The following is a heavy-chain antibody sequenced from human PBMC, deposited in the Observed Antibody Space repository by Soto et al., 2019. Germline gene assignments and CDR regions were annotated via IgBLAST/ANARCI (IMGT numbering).Heavy chain of an antibody. J-gene: IGHJ5*02. Sequence: SETLSLTCTVSGGSIRGYYWSWIRQTPGKGLEWVGHIYYTGSTNYNPSLKSRLTISVDTSKNQFYLKLSSVTAADTAMYYCAMTKTTFDNWFDPWGQGTQVTVSS. D-gene: IGHD1-7*01. CDR3: AMTKTTFDNWFDP. CDR2: IYYTGST. V-gene: IGHV4-59*08. CDR1: GGSIRGYY.